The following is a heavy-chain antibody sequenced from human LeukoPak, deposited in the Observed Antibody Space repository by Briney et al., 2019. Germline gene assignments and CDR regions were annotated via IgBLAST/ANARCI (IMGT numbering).Heavy chain of an antibody. CDR1: GGSISSGGYY. Sequence: SETLSLTCTASGGSISSGGYYWSWIRQHPGKGLEWIGYIYYSGSTYYNPSLKSRVTISVDTSKNQFSLKLSSVTAADTAVYYCARDGFTMVRGVNYYYYGMDVWGQGTTVTVSS. D-gene: IGHD3-10*01. CDR3: ARDGFTMVRGVNYYYYGMDV. J-gene: IGHJ6*02. V-gene: IGHV4-31*03. CDR2: IYYSGST.